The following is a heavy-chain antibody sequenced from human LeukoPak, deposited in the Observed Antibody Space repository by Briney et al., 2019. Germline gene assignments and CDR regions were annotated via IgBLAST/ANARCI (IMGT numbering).Heavy chain of an antibody. V-gene: IGHV4-39*01. CDR3: ASQLAWSGYLYYFDY. J-gene: IGHJ4*02. D-gene: IGHD3-3*01. CDR1: GGSISSSSYY. Sequence: SETLSLTCTVSGGSISSSSYYWGWVRQPPGKGLEWIGSIYYSGSTYYNPSLKSRVTISVDTSKNQFSLKLSSVTAADTAVYYCASQLAWSGYLYYFDYWGQGTLVTVSS. CDR2: IYYSGST.